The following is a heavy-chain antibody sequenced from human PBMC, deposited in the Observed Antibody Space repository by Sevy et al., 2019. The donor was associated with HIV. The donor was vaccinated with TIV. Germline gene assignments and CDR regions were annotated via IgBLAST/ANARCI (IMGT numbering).Heavy chain of an antibody. J-gene: IGHJ4*02. Sequence: ASVKVSCKVSGYTLTELSMHWVRQAPGKGLEWMGGLDPEDGETIYAQKFQGRVTMTEDTSTDTAYMELSGLRSEVTAVYYCATGRKSYNWNGGMSYYFDYWGQGTLVTVSS. CDR1: GYTLTELS. CDR3: ATGRKSYNWNGGMSYYFDY. V-gene: IGHV1-24*01. D-gene: IGHD1-20*01. CDR2: LDPEDGET.